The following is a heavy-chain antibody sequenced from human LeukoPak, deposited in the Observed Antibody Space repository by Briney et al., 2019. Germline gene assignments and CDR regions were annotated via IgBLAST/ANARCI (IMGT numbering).Heavy chain of an antibody. J-gene: IGHJ5*02. Sequence: ASVKVSCKASGYTFTSYYMHWVRQAPGQGLEWMGIINPSGGSTSYAQKFQGRVTMTRDTSTSTVYMELSSLRSEDTAVYYCARDFGIVVVPAAPNWFDPWGQGTLVTVSS. CDR1: GYTFTSYY. V-gene: IGHV1-46*01. CDR2: INPSGGST. D-gene: IGHD2-2*01. CDR3: ARDFGIVVVPAAPNWFDP.